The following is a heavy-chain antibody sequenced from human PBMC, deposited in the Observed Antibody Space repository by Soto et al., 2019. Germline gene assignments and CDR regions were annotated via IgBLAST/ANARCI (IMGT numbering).Heavy chain of an antibody. Sequence: SETLSLTCAVYGGSFSGYYWTWIRQPPGTGLEWIGEINHSGSTNYNPSLKSRVTISVDRSKNQFSLKLSSVTAADTAVYYCAGGIAARPLGYWGQGTLVTVPQ. CDR1: GGSFSGYY. CDR2: INHSGST. V-gene: IGHV4-34*01. CDR3: AGGIAARPLGY. J-gene: IGHJ4*02. D-gene: IGHD6-6*01.